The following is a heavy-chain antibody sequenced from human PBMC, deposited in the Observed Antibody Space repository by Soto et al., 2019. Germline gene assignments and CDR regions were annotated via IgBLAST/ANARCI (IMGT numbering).Heavy chain of an antibody. Sequence: GGSLRLSCAASGFTFSSYGMHWVRQAPGKGLEWVSVISYDGSNKYYADSVKGRFTISRDNSKNTLYLQMNSLRAEDTAVYYCARAKDIRSDFDYWGQGTLVTVSS. CDR1: GFTFSSYG. J-gene: IGHJ4*02. D-gene: IGHD2-15*01. CDR2: ISYDGSNK. CDR3: ARAKDIRSDFDY. V-gene: IGHV3-30*03.